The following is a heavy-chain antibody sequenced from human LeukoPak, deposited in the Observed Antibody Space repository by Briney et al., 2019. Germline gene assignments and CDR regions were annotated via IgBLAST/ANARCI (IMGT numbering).Heavy chain of an antibody. J-gene: IGHJ6*02. V-gene: IGHV3-21*01. CDR2: ISSSSSYI. CDR3: ARDRSYSNSMDV. D-gene: IGHD4-11*01. Sequence: GGSLRLSCAASGFTFSSYSMNWVRQAPGKGLEWVSSISSSSSYIHYADSVKGRFTISRDNAKNSLYLQMNSLRAEDTAVYYCARDRSYSNSMDVWGQETTVTVSS. CDR1: GFTFSSYS.